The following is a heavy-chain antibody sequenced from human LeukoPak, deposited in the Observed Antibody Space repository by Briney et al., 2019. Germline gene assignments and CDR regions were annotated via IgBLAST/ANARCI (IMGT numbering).Heavy chain of an antibody. CDR2: IYSGGST. CDR3: ARVLEGSGSYPIGY. D-gene: IGHD3-10*01. V-gene: IGHV3-66*01. Sequence: PGGSLRLSCAASGFTVSSSYMTWVRQAPGKGLEWVSVIYSGGSTHYAGSVKGRFTISRDNAKNSLYLQMNSLRAEDTAVYYCARVLEGSGSYPIGYWGQGTLVTVSS. J-gene: IGHJ4*02. CDR1: GFTVSSSY.